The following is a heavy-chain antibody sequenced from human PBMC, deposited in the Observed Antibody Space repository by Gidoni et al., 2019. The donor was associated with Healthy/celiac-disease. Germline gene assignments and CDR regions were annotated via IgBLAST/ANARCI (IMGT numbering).Heavy chain of an antibody. D-gene: IGHD7-27*01. J-gene: IGHJ4*02. Sequence: EVQLLESGGGLVQPGGSLSLSCAASGFTFSSYAMSWVRQAPGKGLEWVSVISGSGGSTYYADSVKGRFTISRDNSKNTLYLQMNSLRAEDKAVYYCAKDPQLGNFDYWGQGTLVTVSS. CDR1: GFTFSSYA. V-gene: IGHV3-23*01. CDR3: AKDPQLGNFDY. CDR2: ISGSGGST.